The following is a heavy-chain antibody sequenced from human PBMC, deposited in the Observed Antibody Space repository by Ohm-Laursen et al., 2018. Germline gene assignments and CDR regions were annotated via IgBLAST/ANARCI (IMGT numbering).Heavy chain of an antibody. Sequence: TLSLTCTVSGGSMNNHYWSWIRQPPGKGLEWIGYISYSGSSNYNPSLKSRVTMSVDTSKNQFSLKLSSVTAADTAVYYCGHGSSGYRYYFDYWGQGALVTVSS. CDR1: GGSMNNHY. CDR2: ISYSGSS. D-gene: IGHD3-22*01. J-gene: IGHJ4*02. CDR3: GHGSSGYRYYFDY. V-gene: IGHV4-59*11.